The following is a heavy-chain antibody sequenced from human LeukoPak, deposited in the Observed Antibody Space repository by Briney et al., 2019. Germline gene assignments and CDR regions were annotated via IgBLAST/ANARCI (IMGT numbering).Heavy chain of an antibody. J-gene: IGHJ4*02. D-gene: IGHD6-13*01. Sequence: GGSVRLSCAASGLTLSNYAENWLRQAPGKGLEWVSTICGSGGSTYYADSVKGRFTLSRDNSKNTLYLQMNSLTAEDPAVYFCTKEAPDSSSSSAFDNRGQGTPVTVSS. V-gene: IGHV3-23*01. CDR1: GLTLSNYA. CDR3: TKEAPDSSSSSAFDN. CDR2: ICGSGGST.